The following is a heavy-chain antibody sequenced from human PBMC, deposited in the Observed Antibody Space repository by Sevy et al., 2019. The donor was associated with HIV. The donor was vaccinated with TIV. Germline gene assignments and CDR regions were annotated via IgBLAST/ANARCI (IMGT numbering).Heavy chain of an antibody. D-gene: IGHD2-21*02. Sequence: GGSLRLSCAASGFTLGSYTMNWVRQAPGEGLEWVASISATGGSTYYAESVKGRFTISRDVSKGLLYLQMNSLTAEDTAIFYCAKTLQKLPFHPHYFDYRGQGTMVTVSS. V-gene: IGHV3-23*01. CDR1: GFTLGSYT. J-gene: IGHJ4*02. CDR3: AKTLQKLPFHPHYFDY. CDR2: ISATGGST.